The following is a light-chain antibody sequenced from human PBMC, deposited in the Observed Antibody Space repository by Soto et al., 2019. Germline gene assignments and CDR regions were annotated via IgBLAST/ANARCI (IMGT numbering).Light chain of an antibody. CDR3: QQSYMTPRT. Sequence: DIQMTQSPSSLSASVGDRVTITCRASQSISTYLNWYQQKSGNAPKLLIYDVSTLQTGVPSRFSGSGSGTDFTLTISSLQSEDFATYYCQQSYMTPRTFGQGTKVDIK. CDR2: DVS. J-gene: IGKJ1*01. CDR1: QSISTY. V-gene: IGKV1-39*01.